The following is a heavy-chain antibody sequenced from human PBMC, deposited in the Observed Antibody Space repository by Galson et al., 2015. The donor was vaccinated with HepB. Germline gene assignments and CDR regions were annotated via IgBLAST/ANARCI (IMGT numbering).Heavy chain of an antibody. CDR2: IWYDGSNK. CDR3: AREDAAAAGLFDY. D-gene: IGHD6-13*01. J-gene: IGHJ4*02. V-gene: IGHV3-33*01. CDR1: GFTFSSYG. Sequence: SLRLSCAASGFTFSSYGMHWVRQAPGKGLEWVAVIWYDGSNKYYADSVKGRFTISRDNSKNTLYLQVNSLRAEDTAVYYCAREDAAAAGLFDYWGQGTLVTVSS.